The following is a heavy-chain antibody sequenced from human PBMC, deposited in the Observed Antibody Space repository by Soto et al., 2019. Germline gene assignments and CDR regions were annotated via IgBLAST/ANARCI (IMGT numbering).Heavy chain of an antibody. D-gene: IGHD6-13*01. CDR2: IYYTGST. CDR3: ARVGSSWYLGTDV. CDR1: GGSISNYY. J-gene: IGHJ6*02. Sequence: QVQLQESGPGLVKPSETLSLTCTVSGGSISNYYWSWIRQPPGMGLEWIGYIYYTGSTNYNPSLKSRVTISVHTSKNQFSLKLSAVTAADTAVYYCARVGSSWYLGTDVWGQGTTVTVSS. V-gene: IGHV4-59*01.